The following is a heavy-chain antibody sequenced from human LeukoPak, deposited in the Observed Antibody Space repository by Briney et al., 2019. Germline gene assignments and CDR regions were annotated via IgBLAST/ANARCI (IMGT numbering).Heavy chain of an antibody. V-gene: IGHV3-7*01. D-gene: IGHD2-15*01. CDR3: ARLYCSGGSCYSITAFDY. CDR2: IKQDGSEK. CDR1: GFTFSSYW. J-gene: IGHJ4*02. Sequence: GGSLRLSCAASGFTFSSYWMSWVRQAPGKGLEWVANIKQDGSEKYYVDSVKGRFTISRDNAKNSLYLQTNSLRAEDTAVYYCARLYCSGGSCYSITAFDYWGQGTLVTVSS.